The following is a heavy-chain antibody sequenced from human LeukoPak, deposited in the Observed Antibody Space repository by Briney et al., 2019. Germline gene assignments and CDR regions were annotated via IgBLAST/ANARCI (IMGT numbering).Heavy chain of an antibody. D-gene: IGHD2-2*01. CDR3: AQDRGARYPFGMDV. V-gene: IGHV3-23*01. CDR2: IGGGGTT. J-gene: IGHJ6*02. CDR1: GLTFSTYA. Sequence: WGSLRLSCAASGLTFSTYAMRWIRQAPGKGLEWVSSIGGGGTTSYADSVKGRFTISRDLSKITVYLQMNSLRAEDTAVYYCAQDRGARYPFGMDVWGQGTTVTVSS.